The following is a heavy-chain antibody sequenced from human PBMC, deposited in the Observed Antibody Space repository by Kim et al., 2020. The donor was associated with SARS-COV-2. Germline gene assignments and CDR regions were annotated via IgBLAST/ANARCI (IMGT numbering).Heavy chain of an antibody. D-gene: IGHD3-10*01. Sequence: SETLSLTCAVYGGSFSGYYWSWIRQPPGKGLEWIGEINHSGSTNYNPSLKSRVTISVDTSKNQFSLKLSSVTAADTAVYYCARVRRLYYYGSGSYYPWGQGTLVTVSS. J-gene: IGHJ5*02. CDR3: ARVRRLYYYGSGSYYP. CDR1: GGSFSGYY. CDR2: INHSGST. V-gene: IGHV4-34*01.